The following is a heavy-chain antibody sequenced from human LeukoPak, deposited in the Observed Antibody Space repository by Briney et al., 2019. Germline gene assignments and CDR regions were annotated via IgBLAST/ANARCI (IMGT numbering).Heavy chain of an antibody. CDR2: IYYSGST. CDR3: ARSLWFGEFH. V-gene: IGHV4-39*07. CDR1: GGSISSSSHY. J-gene: IGHJ4*02. Sequence: PSETLSLTCTVSGGSISSSSHYWGWIRQSPGRGLEWIGSIYYSGSTNYNPSFKSRVTISVDTSKNQFSLNLSSVTAADTAVYYCARSLWFGEFHWGQGTLVTVSS. D-gene: IGHD3-10*01.